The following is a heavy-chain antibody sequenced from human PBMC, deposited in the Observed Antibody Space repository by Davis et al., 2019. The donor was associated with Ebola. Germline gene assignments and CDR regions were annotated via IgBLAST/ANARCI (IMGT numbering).Heavy chain of an antibody. Sequence: AASVKVSCKASGYTFSSYDINWVRQAIGQGLEWMGWMNPNSGNTNHAQKFQGRVTMTRDTSITTAYMELCGLTSDDTAVYYCARETHTTSQYYLDNWGQGTLVTVSS. CDR2: MNPNSGNT. J-gene: IGHJ4*02. D-gene: IGHD1-26*01. CDR3: ARETHTTSQYYLDN. V-gene: IGHV1-8*01. CDR1: GYTFSSYD.